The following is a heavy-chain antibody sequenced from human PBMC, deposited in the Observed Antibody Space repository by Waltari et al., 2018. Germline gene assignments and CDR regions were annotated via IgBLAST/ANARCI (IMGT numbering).Heavy chain of an antibody. CDR3: ARDWAAAASFDY. D-gene: IGHD6-13*01. V-gene: IGHV3-21*01. CDR1: GFIFSSYS. Sequence: EVQLVESGGGLVKPGGSLRLSCAASGFIFSSYSMNWVSQAPGKGLEWVSSISRTSTYIFSADGVKGRVTMSRDNAKNSVYLQMNSLRAEDTAVYYCARDWAAAASFDYWGQGTLVTVSS. CDR2: ISRTSTYI. J-gene: IGHJ4*02.